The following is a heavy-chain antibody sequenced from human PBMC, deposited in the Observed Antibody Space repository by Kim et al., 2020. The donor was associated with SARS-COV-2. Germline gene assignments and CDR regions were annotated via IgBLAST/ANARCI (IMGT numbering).Heavy chain of an antibody. CDR3: AKDFGVATTGSDYFDY. J-gene: IGHJ4*02. CDR2: ISYDGSNK. CDR1: GFTFSSYG. V-gene: IGHV3-30*18. Sequence: GGSLRLSCAASGFTFSSYGMHWVRQAPGKGLEWVAVISYDGSNKYYADSVKGRFTISRDNSKNTLYLQMNSLRAEDTAVYYCAKDFGVATTGSDYFDYWGQGTLVTVSS. D-gene: IGHD3-3*01.